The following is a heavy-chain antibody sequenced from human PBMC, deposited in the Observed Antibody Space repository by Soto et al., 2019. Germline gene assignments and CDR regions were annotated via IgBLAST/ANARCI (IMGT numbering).Heavy chain of an antibody. CDR3: ARVYYGSGSYFPNYYYGMDV. Sequence: GGSLRLSCAASGFTFSSYAMHWVRQAPGKGLEWVAVISYDGSNKYYADSVKGRFTISRDNSKNTLYLQMNSLRAEDTAVYYCARVYYGSGSYFPNYYYGMDVWGQGTTVTVSS. CDR2: ISYDGSNK. J-gene: IGHJ6*02. V-gene: IGHV3-30-3*01. D-gene: IGHD3-10*01. CDR1: GFTFSSYA.